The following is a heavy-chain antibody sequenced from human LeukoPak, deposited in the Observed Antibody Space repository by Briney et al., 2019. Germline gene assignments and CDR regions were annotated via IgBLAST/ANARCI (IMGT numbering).Heavy chain of an antibody. D-gene: IGHD3-10*01. J-gene: IGHJ4*02. Sequence: SETLSLPCAVYVGPFRCYYWTWIRLPPGKGLEWIGEIHPSGSTNYNPSLKSRVSISGDTSKKQFSLKLTSANAADTAMYYCARGEDRSKSGSYWGQGTLVTVSS. CDR1: VGPFRCYY. CDR2: IHPSGST. CDR3: ARGEDRSKSGSY. V-gene: IGHV4-34*01.